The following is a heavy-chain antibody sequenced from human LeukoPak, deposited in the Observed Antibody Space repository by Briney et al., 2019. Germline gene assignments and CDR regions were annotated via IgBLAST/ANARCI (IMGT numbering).Heavy chain of an antibody. D-gene: IGHD5-18*01. CDR2: IYPGDSDT. Sequence: PRESLQISCKGSGYRFTSYWIGWVRQLPGKGLEWMRIIYPGDSDTRYSPSFQGQVTISADKSISTSSLQCSSLQASDNAMYSCARRGIQLWLRGAFDIWGQGTMVTVSS. CDR3: ARRGIQLWLRGAFDI. J-gene: IGHJ3*02. V-gene: IGHV5-51*01. CDR1: GYRFTSYW.